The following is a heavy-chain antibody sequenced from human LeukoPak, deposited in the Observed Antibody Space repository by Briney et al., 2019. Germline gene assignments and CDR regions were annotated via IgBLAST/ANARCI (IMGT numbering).Heavy chain of an antibody. CDR1: GFTFSTYS. CDR3: AREEGKQQMEAFDY. Sequence: GGSLRLSRAASGFTFSTYSMNWDRQAPGKGLEWVSSIGGSSTSIYYAGSVKGRFTISRDNAKNSLYLQMNSLRAEDTAVYYCAREEGKQQMEAFDYWGQGTLVTVSS. D-gene: IGHD6-13*01. V-gene: IGHV3-21*06. J-gene: IGHJ4*02. CDR2: IGGSSTSI.